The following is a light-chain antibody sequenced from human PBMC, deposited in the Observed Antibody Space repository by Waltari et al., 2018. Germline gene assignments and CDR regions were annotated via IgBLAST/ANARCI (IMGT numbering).Light chain of an antibody. Sequence: SSELTPYPAVSVALGQTVRITCQGDSLRRYYPSWYQQRPGQAPVLVLYGQNNRPSGIPDRFSGSASGNTAALTITGTQAEDEADYYCHSRDTISTRVFGGGTRLTV. CDR2: GQN. CDR3: HSRDTISTRV. V-gene: IGLV3-19*01. CDR1: SLRRYY. J-gene: IGLJ3*02.